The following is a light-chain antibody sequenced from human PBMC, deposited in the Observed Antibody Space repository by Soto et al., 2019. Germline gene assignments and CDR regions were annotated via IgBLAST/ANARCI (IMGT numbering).Light chain of an antibody. CDR1: SSDVGGYHY. CDR3: SSYSGSTNSV. Sequence: QSALTQPPSASGSTGQSVTISCTGTSSDVGGYHYVSWYQQHPGKAPKLMIYEVSKRPSGGPDRFSGSKSGNTASLTASGLQGEDEADYFCSSYSGSTNSVFGGGTKLTVL. CDR2: EVS. V-gene: IGLV2-8*01. J-gene: IGLJ2*01.